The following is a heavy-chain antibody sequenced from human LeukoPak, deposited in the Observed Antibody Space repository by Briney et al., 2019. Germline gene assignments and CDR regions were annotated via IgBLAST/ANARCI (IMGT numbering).Heavy chain of an antibody. CDR2: INHSGST. D-gene: IGHD2-2*01. CDR3: ARVGRYCSSSSCYPRVYYMDV. Sequence: SETLSLTCAVYGGSFSGDYWSWIRQPPGKGLEWIGEINHSGSTNYNPSLKSRVTISVDTSKKQFSLKLRSVTAAETAVYYCARVGRYCSSSSCYPRVYYMDVRGKGTTVTVSS. J-gene: IGHJ6*03. V-gene: IGHV4-34*01. CDR1: GGSFSGDY.